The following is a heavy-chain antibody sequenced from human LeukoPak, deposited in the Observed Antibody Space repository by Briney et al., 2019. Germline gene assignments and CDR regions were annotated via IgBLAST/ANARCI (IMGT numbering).Heavy chain of an antibody. CDR1: GGSFSGYY. V-gene: IGHV4-34*01. Sequence: SETLSLTCAVYGGSFSGYYWSWIRQPPGKGLEWIGEINHSGSTNYNPSLKSRVTISVDTSKNQFSLKLRSVTAADTAVYYCARIAGWYYYDSSGYRYYYYMDVWGKGTTVTVSS. CDR2: INHSGST. CDR3: ARIAGWYYYDSSGYRYYYYMDV. D-gene: IGHD3-22*01. J-gene: IGHJ6*03.